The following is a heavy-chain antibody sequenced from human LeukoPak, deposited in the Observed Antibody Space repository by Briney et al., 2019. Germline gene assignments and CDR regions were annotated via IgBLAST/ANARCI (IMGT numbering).Heavy chain of an antibody. J-gene: IGHJ6*02. CDR3: VNRDGGWLQSSGMDV. Sequence: GGSLRLPCAASGFTFSNAWMTWVRQAPGKGLEWVSALSSSGDTTYYGDSVKGRFTISRDNSKNTLYLQMHSLRAEDTAIYYCVNRDGGWLQSSGMDVWGQGTAVTVSS. D-gene: IGHD5-24*01. V-gene: IGHV3-23*01. CDR2: LSSSGDTT. CDR1: GFTFSNAW.